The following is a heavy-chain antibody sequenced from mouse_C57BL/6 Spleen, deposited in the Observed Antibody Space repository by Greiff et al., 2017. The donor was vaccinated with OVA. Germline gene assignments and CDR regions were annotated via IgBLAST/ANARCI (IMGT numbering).Heavy chain of an antibody. Sequence: EVQLVESGGGLVKPGGSLKLSCAASGFTFSDYGMHWVRQAPEKGLEWVAYISSGSSTIYYADTVKGRFTISRDNAKNTLFLKMTSLRSEDTAMYYCARPYGSSPYYFDYWGQGTTLTVSS. CDR2: ISSGSSTI. CDR1: GFTFSDYG. CDR3: ARPYGSSPYYFDY. V-gene: IGHV5-17*01. D-gene: IGHD1-1*01. J-gene: IGHJ2*01.